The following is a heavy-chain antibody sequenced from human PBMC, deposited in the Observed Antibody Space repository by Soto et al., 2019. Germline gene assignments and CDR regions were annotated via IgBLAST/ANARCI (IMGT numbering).Heavy chain of an antibody. V-gene: IGHV1-69*01. J-gene: IGHJ4*02. D-gene: IGHD6-6*01. Sequence: QVQLVQSGAEVKKPGSSVKFSCKASGGTFSSYAISWVRHAPGQGREWRGGIIPIFGTADYAQKLQGRVTITADDSTSKAYLALSSLRSEDTAVYYCASLGGFEYSLYYFDYWGQETLVTVSS. CDR1: GGTFSSYA. CDR3: ASLGGFEYSLYYFDY. CDR2: IIPIFGTA.